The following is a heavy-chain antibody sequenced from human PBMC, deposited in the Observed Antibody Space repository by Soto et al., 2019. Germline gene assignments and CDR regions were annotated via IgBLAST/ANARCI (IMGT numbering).Heavy chain of an antibody. Sequence: PGESLKISCKGSGYTFTDYWIGWVRQLPGKGLEWMGIIYPGDSDTRYSPSFQGQVTITADKSTSTAYLQWSSLKASDTAMYYCARTDSSGYYYNYYYGMDVWGQGTTVTVSS. J-gene: IGHJ6*02. CDR3: ARTDSSGYYYNYYYGMDV. V-gene: IGHV5-51*01. CDR2: IYPGDSDT. D-gene: IGHD3-22*01. CDR1: GYTFTDYW.